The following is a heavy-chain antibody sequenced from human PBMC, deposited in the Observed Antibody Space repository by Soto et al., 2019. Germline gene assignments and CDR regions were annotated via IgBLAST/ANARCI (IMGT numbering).Heavy chain of an antibody. CDR3: ARVLRGMGISVTGFDY. D-gene: IGHD6-19*01. Sequence: GGSLRLSCAASGFTFSNYGMSWVRQAPGKGLEWVSGISGGGYSTYYADSVKGRFTISRDNSKNTPYLQMNTLRAEDTALYYCARVLRGMGISVTGFDYWGQGNMVTVSS. CDR2: ISGGGYST. J-gene: IGHJ4*02. V-gene: IGHV3-23*01. CDR1: GFTFSNYG.